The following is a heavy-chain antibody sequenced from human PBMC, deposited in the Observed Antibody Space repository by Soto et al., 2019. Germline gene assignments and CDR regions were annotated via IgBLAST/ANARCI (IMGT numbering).Heavy chain of an antibody. CDR1: GYTFTSYS. V-gene: IGHV1-18*01. CDR2: ISAYDGNA. D-gene: IGHD6-19*01. J-gene: IGHJ4*02. CDR3: ARSGWGQWLVPLDY. Sequence: ASVKVSCKASGYTFTSYSISWVRQAPGQGLEWMGWISAYDGNANYAQKLQGRVTMTTDTSTSTAYMELRSLRSDDTAVYYCARSGWGQWLVPLDYWGQGTLVTVSS.